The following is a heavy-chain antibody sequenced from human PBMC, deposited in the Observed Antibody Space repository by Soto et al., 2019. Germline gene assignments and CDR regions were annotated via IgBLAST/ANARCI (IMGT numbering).Heavy chain of an antibody. CDR1: GGSISSGGYY. Sequence: SETLSLTCTVSGGSISSGGYYWSWIRQHPGKGLEWIGYIYYSGSTYYNPSLKSRVTISVDTSKNQFSLKLSSVTAADTAVYYCARAARYFDWLLSPYYFDYWGQGTLVTVSS. CDR3: ARAARYFDWLLSPYYFDY. V-gene: IGHV4-31*03. D-gene: IGHD3-9*01. J-gene: IGHJ4*02. CDR2: IYYSGST.